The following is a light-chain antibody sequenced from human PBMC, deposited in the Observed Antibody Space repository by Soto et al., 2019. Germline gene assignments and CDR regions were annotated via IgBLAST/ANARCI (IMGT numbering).Light chain of an antibody. CDR3: QQYKAYPYT. CDR1: QSISSW. Sequence: DIQMTQPPSTLSAPVGDRVTITCRASQSISSWLAWYQQKPGKAPKLLIYKASTLKSGVPSRFSGSGSGTEFTLTISGLQPDDFATYYCQQYKAYPYTFAQGTKVDI. J-gene: IGKJ2*01. V-gene: IGKV1-5*03. CDR2: KAS.